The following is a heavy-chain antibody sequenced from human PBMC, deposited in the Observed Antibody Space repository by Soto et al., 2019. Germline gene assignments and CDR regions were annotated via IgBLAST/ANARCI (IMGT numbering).Heavy chain of an antibody. V-gene: IGHV3-74*01. J-gene: IGHJ3*01. D-gene: IGHD3-22*01. Sequence: EVQLVESGGGLVQPGGSLRLSCAVSGFTFSTYWMHWVRQVPGKGLVWVSRISLDGSRTSYADSVKGRFTISRDNAKNTLYLKMRSLRAEDSAVYFCVRDRDFYDGRGYASPGDAFDVWGQGTVVSVSS. CDR3: VRDRDFYDGRGYASPGDAFDV. CDR2: ISLDGSRT. CDR1: GFTFSTYW.